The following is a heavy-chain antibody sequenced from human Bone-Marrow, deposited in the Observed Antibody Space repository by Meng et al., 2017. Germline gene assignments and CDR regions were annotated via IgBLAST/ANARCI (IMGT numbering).Heavy chain of an antibody. D-gene: IGHD3-22*01. Sequence: ASVKVSCKASGYTFTGYYMDWVRQAPGQGLEWMGWINPNSGGTNYAQKFQGRVTMTRDTSISTAYMELSRLRSDDTAVYYCARVKRETYYYDSIPPDYWGQGTLVTVSS. CDR2: INPNSGGT. V-gene: IGHV1-2*02. CDR1: GYTFTGYY. CDR3: ARVKRETYYYDSIPPDY. J-gene: IGHJ4*02.